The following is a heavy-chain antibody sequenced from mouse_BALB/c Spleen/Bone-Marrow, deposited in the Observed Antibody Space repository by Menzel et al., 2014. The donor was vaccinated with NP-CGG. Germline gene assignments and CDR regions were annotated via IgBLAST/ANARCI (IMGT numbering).Heavy chain of an antibody. V-gene: IGHV14-3*02. CDR1: GFNIKDTY. CDR2: VDPANGNT. CDR3: ARYRLGTYFDY. D-gene: IGHD2-14*01. J-gene: IGHJ2*01. Sequence: VQLQQSGAELVKPGASVKLSCTASGFNIKDTYMHWVKQRPEQGLEWIGRVDPANGNTKYDPKCQGKATITADTSSNTANLKLSSLTSDDTAVYCCARYRLGTYFDYWGQGTTLTVSS.